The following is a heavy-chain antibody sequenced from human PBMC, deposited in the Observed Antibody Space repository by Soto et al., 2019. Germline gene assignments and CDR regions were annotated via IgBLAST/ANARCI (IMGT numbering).Heavy chain of an antibody. V-gene: IGHV3-21*06. J-gene: IGHJ6*04. Sequence: EVQLVESGGGLVKPGGSLRLSCVVSGFTFSSYSMNWVRQAPGKGLEWVSSISSGSNYTYYADSVKGRFTISRDNAKNSVYLQMNSVRAEDTALYYCARDFKESQYYYYGMDVWGKGTTVTVSS. D-gene: IGHD3-10*01. CDR1: GFTFSSYS. CDR2: ISSGSNYT. CDR3: ARDFKESQYYYYGMDV.